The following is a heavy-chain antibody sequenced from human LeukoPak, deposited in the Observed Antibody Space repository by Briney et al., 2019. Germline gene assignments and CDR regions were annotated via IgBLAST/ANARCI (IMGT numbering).Heavy chain of an antibody. J-gene: IGHJ4*02. CDR3: VKDLDPWLGTDY. CDR1: GFTFSSYA. Sequence: GGSLRLSCAASGFTFSSYAMSWVRQAPGKGLEWVSAISGSGGSTYYADSVKGRFTISRDNSKNTLYLQMNSLRAEDTAVYYCVKDLDPWLGTDYWGQGTLVTVSS. V-gene: IGHV3-23*01. D-gene: IGHD6-19*01. CDR2: ISGSGGST.